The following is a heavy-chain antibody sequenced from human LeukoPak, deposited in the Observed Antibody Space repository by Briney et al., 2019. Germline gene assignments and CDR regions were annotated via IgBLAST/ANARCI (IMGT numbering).Heavy chain of an antibody. CDR2: INHSGST. V-gene: IGHV4-34*01. D-gene: IGHD2-15*01. CDR1: GGSFSGYY. Sequence: SETLSLTCAVYGGSFSGYYWSWIRQPPGKGLEWIGEINHSGSTNYNPSLKSRVTISVDTSKNQFSLKLSSVTAADTAVSYCARGLYCSGGSCYRPFDYWGQGTLVTVSS. CDR3: ARGLYCSGGSCYRPFDY. J-gene: IGHJ4*02.